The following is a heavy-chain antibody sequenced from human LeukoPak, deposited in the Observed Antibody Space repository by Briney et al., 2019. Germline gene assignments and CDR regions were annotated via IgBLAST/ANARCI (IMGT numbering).Heavy chain of an antibody. CDR3: ARWLRIETFGSYWDYYYYMDV. V-gene: IGHV1-18*01. CDR1: GYTFTSYG. D-gene: IGHD1-26*01. CDR2: ISAYNGVT. Sequence: GASVKVSCKASGYTFTSYGISWVRQAPGQGLEWMGWISAYNGVTNYAQKFRDRVTMTTDTSTSTAYMDLRSLRSDDTAVYYCARWLRIETFGSYWDYYYYMDVWGKGTTVTVSS. J-gene: IGHJ6*03.